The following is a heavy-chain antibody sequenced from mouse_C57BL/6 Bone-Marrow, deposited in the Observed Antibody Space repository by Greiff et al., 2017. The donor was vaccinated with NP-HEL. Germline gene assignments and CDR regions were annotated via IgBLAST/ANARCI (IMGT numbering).Heavy chain of an antibody. V-gene: IGHV5-9-1*02. CDR3: TRAGGLRPFAY. CDR2: ISSGGDYI. Sequence: EVKLMESGEGLVKPGGSLQLSCAASGFTFSSYAMSWVRPTPEKTLEWVAYISSGGDYIYYAYTVKGRFTSSRDNARNTLELQMSSLKSEDTAMYYCTRAGGLRPFAYWGQGTLVTVSA. J-gene: IGHJ3*01. D-gene: IGHD2-4*01. CDR1: GFTFSSYA.